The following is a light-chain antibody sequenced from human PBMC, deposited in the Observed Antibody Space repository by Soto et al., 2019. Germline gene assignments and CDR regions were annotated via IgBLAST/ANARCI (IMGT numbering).Light chain of an antibody. Sequence: IQMTQSPSTLSASVGDRVTITCRASQTISNWLAWYQQKPGKGPKLLIYDASSLQSGVPSRFSGSGSGTEFTLTISSLQPDDFATYYCQQYSNYSPWTFGQGTKVEIK. CDR2: DAS. J-gene: IGKJ1*01. CDR1: QTISNW. CDR3: QQYSNYSPWT. V-gene: IGKV1-5*01.